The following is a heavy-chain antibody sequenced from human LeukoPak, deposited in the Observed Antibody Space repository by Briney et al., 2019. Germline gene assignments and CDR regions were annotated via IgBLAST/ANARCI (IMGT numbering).Heavy chain of an antibody. CDR2: ISGSGST. J-gene: IGHJ4*02. V-gene: IGHV3-23*01. D-gene: IGHD3-3*01. CDR1: GFTFSSYA. Sequence: SGGSLRLSCAASGFTFSSYAMSWVRQAPGKGLEWVSAISGSGSTYYADSVNGRFTISRDNSKNTLYLQMNSLRAEDTAVYYCAKSTLGFLEYFDYWGQGTLVTVSS. CDR3: AKSTLGFLEYFDY.